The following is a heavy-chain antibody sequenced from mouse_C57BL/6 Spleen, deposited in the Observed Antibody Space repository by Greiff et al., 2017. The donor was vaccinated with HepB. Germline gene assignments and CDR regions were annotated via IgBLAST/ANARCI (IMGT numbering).Heavy chain of an antibody. Sequence: VQLQQPGAELVRPGSSVKLSCKASGYTFTSYWMHWVKQRPIQGLEWIGNIDPSDSETHYNQKFKYKATLTVDKSSSTAYMQLSSLTSEDSAVYYCARNDGYYGFAYWGQGTLVTVSA. J-gene: IGHJ3*01. CDR1: GYTFTSYW. V-gene: IGHV1-52*01. CDR3: ARNDGYYGFAY. CDR2: IDPSDSET. D-gene: IGHD2-3*01.